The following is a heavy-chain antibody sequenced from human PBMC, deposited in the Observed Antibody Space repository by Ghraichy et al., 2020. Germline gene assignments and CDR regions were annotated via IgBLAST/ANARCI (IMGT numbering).Heavy chain of an antibody. Sequence: TCTYCGIHWVRQAPGKGLEWVSFIRYDGGSIYHADSVKGRFTISRDNSKNTLFLQMNSLRTEDTAVYYCARGESYGFDYWGQGVPVTVSS. CDR1: TCTYCG. D-gene: IGHD4-17*01. J-gene: IGHJ4*02. CDR3: ARGESYGFDY. CDR2: IRYDGGSI. V-gene: IGHV3-30*02.